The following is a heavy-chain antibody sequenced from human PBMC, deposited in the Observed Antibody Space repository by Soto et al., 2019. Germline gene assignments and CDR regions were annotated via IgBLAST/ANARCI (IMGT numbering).Heavy chain of an antibody. V-gene: IGHV3-74*01. CDR1: GFTFSSYW. Sequence: EVQLVESGGGLVQPGGSLRLSCAASGFTFSSYWMHWVRQAPGKGLVWVSRINSDGSRTSYADSAKGRFTISRDNAKNTLYLQMNSPRADETAVYYCARGDGDYYDGNGYLGRHWGQGTLVTVSS. CDR3: ARGDGDYYDGNGYLGRH. CDR2: INSDGSRT. J-gene: IGHJ4*02. D-gene: IGHD3-22*01.